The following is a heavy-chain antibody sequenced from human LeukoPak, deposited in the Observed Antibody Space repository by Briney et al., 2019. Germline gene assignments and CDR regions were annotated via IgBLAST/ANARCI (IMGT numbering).Heavy chain of an antibody. Sequence: SKILSLTCTVSGNSVNSSDYYWGWIRQPPGKGLEWIGSIYYSGSTYYKPSLKSRVTISVDTSKNQFSLKLTSVTAADTAVYYCARHERLEYFHHWGQGTLVTVSS. J-gene: IGHJ1*01. D-gene: IGHD1-1*01. CDR2: IYYSGST. CDR3: ARHERLEYFHH. V-gene: IGHV4-39*01. CDR1: GNSVNSSDYY.